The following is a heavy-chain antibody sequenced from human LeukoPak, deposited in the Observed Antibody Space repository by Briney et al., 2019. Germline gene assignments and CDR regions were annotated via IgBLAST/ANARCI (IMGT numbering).Heavy chain of an antibody. Sequence: GGSLRLSCAASGFTFSSYWMSWVRQAPGKGLEWVANIKQDGSGKYYVDSVKGRFTISRDNAKNSLYLQMNSLRAEDTAIYYCARDFGYYGSGSYPDCFDYWGQGTLVTVSS. CDR1: GFTFSSYW. J-gene: IGHJ4*02. CDR2: IKQDGSGK. CDR3: ARDFGYYGSGSYPDCFDY. V-gene: IGHV3-7*01. D-gene: IGHD3-10*01.